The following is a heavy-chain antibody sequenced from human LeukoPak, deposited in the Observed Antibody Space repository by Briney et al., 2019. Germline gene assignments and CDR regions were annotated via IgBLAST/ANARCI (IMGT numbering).Heavy chain of an antibody. CDR1: GGSFSGYY. D-gene: IGHD6-19*01. CDR3: ARLHLVSSGWHPMADS. CDR2: INHGGST. Sequence: PSETLSLTCAVYGGSFSGYYWSWIRQPPGKGLEWIGEINHGGSTNYNPSLKSRVTISVDTSKNQFSLKLSSVTAADTAVYYCARLHLVSSGWHPMADSWGQGTLVTVSS. J-gene: IGHJ4*02. V-gene: IGHV4-34*01.